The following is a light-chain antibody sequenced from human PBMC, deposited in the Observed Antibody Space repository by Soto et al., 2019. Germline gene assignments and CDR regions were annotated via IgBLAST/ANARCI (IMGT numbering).Light chain of an antibody. CDR2: DVT. V-gene: IGLV2-11*01. CDR1: STDVGGYNY. CDR3: CSYTGGSYV. J-gene: IGLJ1*01. Sequence: QSALTQPPSVSGSPRQSVTISCTGTSTDVGGYNYVSWYQQSPGKAPKLLIFDVTKRPSGVPDRFSASKSGNTASLTISGLQAEDEATYYCCSYTGGSYVFGTGTKVTVL.